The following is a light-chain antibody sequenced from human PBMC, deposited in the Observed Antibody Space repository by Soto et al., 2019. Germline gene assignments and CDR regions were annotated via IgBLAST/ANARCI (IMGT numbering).Light chain of an antibody. V-gene: IGKV1-13*02. Sequence: IQMTQSPSSLSASVGDRVTITCRASQAISSALAWYQQKPGKPPKLLIYDASTLQSGVPSRFSGSGSGTEFTLTISSLQPEDFATYYCQQLNSYPPGTFGPGTKVDIK. CDR1: QAISSA. CDR2: DAS. CDR3: QQLNSYPPGT. J-gene: IGKJ3*01.